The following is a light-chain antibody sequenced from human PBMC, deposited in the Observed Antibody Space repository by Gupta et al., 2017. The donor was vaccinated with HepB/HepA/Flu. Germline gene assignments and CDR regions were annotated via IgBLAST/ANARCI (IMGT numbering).Light chain of an antibody. Sequence: SYELTQPLSVSVALGQTARITCGGNNIGSKNVHWYQQKPGQAPVLVIYRDSNRPSGLPERFSGSNSWNTATLTISRLQAGDEADYYCQLWDSSTVVFGGGTKLTVL. CDR1: NIGSKN. J-gene: IGLJ2*01. V-gene: IGLV3-9*01. CDR3: QLWDSSTVV. CDR2: RDS.